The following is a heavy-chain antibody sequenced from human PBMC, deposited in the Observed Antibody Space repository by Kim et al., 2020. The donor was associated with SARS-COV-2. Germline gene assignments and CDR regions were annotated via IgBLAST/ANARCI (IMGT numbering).Heavy chain of an antibody. V-gene: IGHV5-51*01. CDR3: ARQWGPDGSYFDY. Sequence: GESLKISCKGSGYSFSNFWIGWVRQMPGKGLEWLGFIYARDSSTRYGPSFQGHVTISTDKSISTAFLQWNSLKASDTAIYFCARQWGPDGSYFDYWGQGTLVTVSS. CDR1: GYSFSNFW. J-gene: IGHJ4*02. D-gene: IGHD1-26*01. CDR2: IYARDSST.